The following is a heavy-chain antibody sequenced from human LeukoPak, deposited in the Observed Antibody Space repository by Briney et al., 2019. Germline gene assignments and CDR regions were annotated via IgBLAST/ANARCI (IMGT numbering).Heavy chain of an antibody. J-gene: IGHJ4*02. CDR1: GYTFTSYG. CDR3: ARALTAVSQ. Sequence: SVKVSCKASGYTFTSYGISWVRQAPGQGLEWMGRIIPILGIANYAQKFQGRVTITADKSTGTAYMELRNLRSDDTAVYYCARALTAVSQWGQGTLVTVSS. D-gene: IGHD4-17*01. CDR2: IIPILGIA. V-gene: IGHV1-69*04.